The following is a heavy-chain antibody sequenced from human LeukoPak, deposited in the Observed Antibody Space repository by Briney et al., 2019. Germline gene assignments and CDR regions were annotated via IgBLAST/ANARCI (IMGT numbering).Heavy chain of an antibody. CDR1: GGSISSSSYY. D-gene: IGHD5-12*01. J-gene: IGHJ4*02. CDR3: ARDSGYDLVPYY. Sequence: SETLSLTCTVSGGSISSSSYYWGWIRQPPGKGLEWIGSIYYSGSTYYSSSLKSRVTISVDTSKNQFSLKLSSVTAADTAVYYCARDSGYDLVPYYWGQGTLVTVSS. V-gene: IGHV4-39*07. CDR2: IYYSGST.